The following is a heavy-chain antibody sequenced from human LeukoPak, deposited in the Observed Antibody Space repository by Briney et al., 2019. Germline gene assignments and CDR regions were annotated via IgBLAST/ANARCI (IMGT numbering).Heavy chain of an antibody. V-gene: IGHV4-59*01. Sequence: SETLSLTCTVSGGSISDYSWSWIRQPPGKGLEWIGNIYYSGSANHNPSLKSRVTISRDTSKNQFSLKLTSVTTADTAVYYCARGTVTTWYYGMDVWGQGTTVTVSS. CDR2: IYYSGSA. CDR3: ARGTVTTWYYGMDV. D-gene: IGHD4-17*01. CDR1: GGSISDYS. J-gene: IGHJ6*02.